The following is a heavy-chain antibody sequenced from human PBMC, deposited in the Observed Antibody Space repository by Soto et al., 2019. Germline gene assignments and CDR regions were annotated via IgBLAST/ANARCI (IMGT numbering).Heavy chain of an antibody. D-gene: IGHD1-26*01. CDR3: ARVNGLVGANWFDP. CDR2: IKQDGSEK. CDR1: GFTFSSYW. V-gene: IGHV3-7*01. Sequence: GGSLRLSCAASGFTFSSYWMSWVRQAPGKGLEWVANIKQDGSEKYYVDSVKGRFTISRDNAKNSLYLQMNSLRAEDTAVYYCARVNGLVGANWFDPWGQGTLVTVSS. J-gene: IGHJ5*02.